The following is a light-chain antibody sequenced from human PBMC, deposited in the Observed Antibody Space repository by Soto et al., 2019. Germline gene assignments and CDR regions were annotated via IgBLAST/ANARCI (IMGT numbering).Light chain of an antibody. V-gene: IGKV3-20*01. J-gene: IGKJ1*01. CDR3: QQYCGSPPWT. Sequence: EIVLTQSPGTLSLSPGERATLSCRASQSVSSSYLAWYQQRPGQAPMLLIYVASSRATGIPDRFSGSGSGTDFNLTISRLEPEDFAVYYCQQYCGSPPWTFGQGTKVEIK. CDR2: VAS. CDR1: QSVSSSY.